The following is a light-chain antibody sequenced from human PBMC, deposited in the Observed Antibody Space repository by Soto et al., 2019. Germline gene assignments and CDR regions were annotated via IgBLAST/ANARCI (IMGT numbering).Light chain of an antibody. CDR2: EGS. Sequence: QSVLTQPASVSGSPGQSITISCTGTSSDVGSYNLVSWYQQHPGKAPKLMIYEGSKRPSGVSNRFSGSKSGNTASLTISGLQAEDEADYYCCSYAGSSTVVVFGGGTKLTVL. CDR1: SSDVGSYNL. V-gene: IGLV2-23*03. J-gene: IGLJ2*01. CDR3: CSYAGSSTVVV.